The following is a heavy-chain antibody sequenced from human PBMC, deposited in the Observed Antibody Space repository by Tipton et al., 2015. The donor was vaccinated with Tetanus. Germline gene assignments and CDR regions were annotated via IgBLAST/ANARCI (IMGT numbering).Heavy chain of an antibody. D-gene: IGHD2-15*01. J-gene: IGHJ4*02. CDR3: ARGALGSRSVVGAGDY. CDR2: ISTYNGDT. Sequence: QLVQSGAEVRKPGASVKVSCKASGYTFISYGVSWVRQAPGQGLEWMGWISTYNGDTNYAQNFQGRVTMTTDTSTSTAYMVLRSLRSADTAVYYCARGALGSRSVVGAGDYWGQGTLVTVSS. V-gene: IGHV1-18*01. CDR1: GYTFISYG.